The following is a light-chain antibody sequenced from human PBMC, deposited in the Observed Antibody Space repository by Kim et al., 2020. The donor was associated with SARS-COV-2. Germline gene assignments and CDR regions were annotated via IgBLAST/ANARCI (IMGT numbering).Light chain of an antibody. CDR1: RSVSTF. Sequence: EIVLTQSPATLSLSPGERATLSCRASRSVSTFLAWYQQKPSQAPRLLIYDASNRATGIPARFSGSGSGTDFTLTISSLEPEDFAVYYCHHRSDWPLTFGGGTKVDIK. J-gene: IGKJ4*01. CDR2: DAS. V-gene: IGKV3-11*01. CDR3: HHRSDWPLT.